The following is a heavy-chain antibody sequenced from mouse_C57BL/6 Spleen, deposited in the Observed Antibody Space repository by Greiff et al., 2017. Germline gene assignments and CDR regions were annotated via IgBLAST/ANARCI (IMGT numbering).Heavy chain of an antibody. D-gene: IGHD2-2*01. CDR3: ARSYGSCDY. CDR1: GFSLRTFGMG. Sequence: QVTLKASGPGILQPSQTLSLTCSFSGFSLRTFGMGVGWIRQPSGKGLEWLAHIWWDDDKYYNPALKSRLTISTATSKNQVFRKIANVDTAETATYYCARSYGSCDYWGQGTTLTVSS. J-gene: IGHJ2*01. CDR2: IWWDDDK. V-gene: IGHV8-8*01.